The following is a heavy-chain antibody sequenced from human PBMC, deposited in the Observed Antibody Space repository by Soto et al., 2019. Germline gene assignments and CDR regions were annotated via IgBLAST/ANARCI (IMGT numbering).Heavy chain of an antibody. CDR2: ISSSSSYI. V-gene: IGHV3-21*01. Sequence: EVQLVESGGGLVKPGGSLRLSCAASGFTFSSYSMNWVRQAPGKGLEWVSSISSSSSYIYYADSVKGRFTISRDNXKNSLYLQVNSLRAEDTAVYYCASLPGYSSSWADYWGQGTLVTVSS. CDR1: GFTFSSYS. D-gene: IGHD6-13*01. CDR3: ASLPGYSSSWADY. J-gene: IGHJ4*02.